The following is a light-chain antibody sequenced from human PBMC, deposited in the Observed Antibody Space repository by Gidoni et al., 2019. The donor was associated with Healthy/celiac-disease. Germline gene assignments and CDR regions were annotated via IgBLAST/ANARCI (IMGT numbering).Light chain of an antibody. CDR1: SGSIASNY. Sequence: NFMLTQPHSVSESPGKTVTISCTRSSGSIASNYVQWYQQRPGSAPTTVIYEDNQRPSGVPDRFSGSIDSSSNSASLTISGLKTEDEADYYCQSYDTNIRWVFGGGTKLTVL. CDR2: EDN. CDR3: QSYDTNIRWV. V-gene: IGLV6-57*04. J-gene: IGLJ3*02.